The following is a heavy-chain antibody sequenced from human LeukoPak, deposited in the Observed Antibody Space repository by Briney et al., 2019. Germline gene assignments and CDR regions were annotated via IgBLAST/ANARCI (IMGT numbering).Heavy chain of an antibody. J-gene: IGHJ6*03. V-gene: IGHV3-30*02. CDR2: IRYDGSYE. D-gene: IGHD5-24*01. CDR1: GFTFNSYG. CDR3: AKDGGLHLYYYYNYMDI. Sequence: GGSLRLSRAASGFTFNSYGMHWVRQAPGKGLEWVAFIRYDGSYEYYADSVKGRFTISRDNSKTTLYLQMNSLRSEDTAVYYCAKDGGLHLYYYYNYMDIWGKGTTVTVSS.